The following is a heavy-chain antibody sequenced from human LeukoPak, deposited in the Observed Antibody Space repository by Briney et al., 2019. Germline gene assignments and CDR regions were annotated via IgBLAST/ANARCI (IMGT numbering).Heavy chain of an antibody. Sequence: SETLSLTCTVSGGSVSSNSNYWSWIRQPPGKGLEWIGYNTYFGSASYNPSLKSRVTISVDTSKNQFSLTLSSVTAADTAVYYCARDTPGGYDFWWFDPWGQGTLVTVSS. CDR2: NTYFGSA. CDR1: GGSVSSNSNY. V-gene: IGHV4-61*01. CDR3: ARDTPGGYDFWWFDP. D-gene: IGHD5-12*01. J-gene: IGHJ5*02.